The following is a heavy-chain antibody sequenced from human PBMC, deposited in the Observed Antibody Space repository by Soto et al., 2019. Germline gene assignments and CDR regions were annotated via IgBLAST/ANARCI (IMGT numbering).Heavy chain of an antibody. CDR3: ANGRYVGSGRYCPDLDC. V-gene: IGHV3-30*18. J-gene: IGHJ4*02. Sequence: QVQLVESGGGVVQPGRSLRLSCAASTFTFSAYDMHWARQAPGRGLEWVASISYHGRNKYYADSVKGRFTISRDNSKNTLNLQMDSLRAEDTAVYYGANGRYVGSGRYCPDLDCWGQGTLVTVSS. CDR2: ISYHGRNK. CDR1: TFTFSAYD. D-gene: IGHD3-10*01.